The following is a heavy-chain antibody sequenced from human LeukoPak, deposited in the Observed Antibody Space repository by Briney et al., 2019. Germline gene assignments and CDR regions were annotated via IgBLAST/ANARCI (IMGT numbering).Heavy chain of an antibody. Sequence: SETLSLTCAVYVGSFSGYQWSWIRQPPGKGLEWIGEINHSGSTSYNPSLKSRVNISVDTSKNQFSLKLSSVTAADTAVYYCARTSIYYDSSGYRSWGQGTLVTVSS. V-gene: IGHV4-34*01. CDR1: VGSFSGYQ. J-gene: IGHJ5*02. CDR2: INHSGST. D-gene: IGHD3-22*01. CDR3: ARTSIYYDSSGYRS.